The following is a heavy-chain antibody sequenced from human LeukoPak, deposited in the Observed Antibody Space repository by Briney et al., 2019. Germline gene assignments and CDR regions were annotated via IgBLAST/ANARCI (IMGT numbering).Heavy chain of an antibody. J-gene: IGHJ4*02. CDR2: IIPIFGTA. Sequence: ASVKVSCKASGGTFSSYAISWVRQAPGQGLEWMGGIIPIFGTANYAQKFQGRVTITADESTSTAYMGLSSLRSEDTAVYYCARGLRLYSSSRNDLGYWGQGTLVTVSS. CDR3: ARGLRLYSSSRNDLGY. CDR1: GGTFSSYA. V-gene: IGHV1-69*13. D-gene: IGHD6-13*01.